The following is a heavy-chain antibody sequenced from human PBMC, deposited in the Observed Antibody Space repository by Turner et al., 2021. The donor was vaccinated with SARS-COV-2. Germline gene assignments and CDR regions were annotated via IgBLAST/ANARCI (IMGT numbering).Heavy chain of an antibody. CDR1: GFTFSSYS. J-gene: IGHJ6*02. CDR2: ISYDGSNK. Sequence: QVQLVESGGGVVQPGRSLRLYFAASGFTFSSYSMHWVRQAPGNGLELVAVISYDGSNKYYADSVKGRFTISRDNSKNTLYLQMNSLRAEDTAVYYCARDLGEVIVPDDMVGDYYYYYGMDVWGQGTTVTVSS. V-gene: IGHV3-30*04. CDR3: ARDLGEVIVPDDMVGDYYYYYGMDV. D-gene: IGHD2-2*01.